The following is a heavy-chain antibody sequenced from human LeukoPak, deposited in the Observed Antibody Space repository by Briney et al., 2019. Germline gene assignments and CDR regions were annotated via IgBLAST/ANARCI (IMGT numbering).Heavy chain of an antibody. J-gene: IGHJ3*02. CDR2: IRTSGGT. D-gene: IGHD4-17*01. CDR1: GGSISSYY. CDR3: ARSYGDYDAFDI. Sequence: SETLSLTCTVSGGSISSYYWSWIRQPAGKGLEWIGRIRTSGGTNYNPSLKSRVTMSVDTSKNQFSLKLTSMTAADTAVYYCARSYGDYDAFDIWGQGTMVTVSS. V-gene: IGHV4-4*07.